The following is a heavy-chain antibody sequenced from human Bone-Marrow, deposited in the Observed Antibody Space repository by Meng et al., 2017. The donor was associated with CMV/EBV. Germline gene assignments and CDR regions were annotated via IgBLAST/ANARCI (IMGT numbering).Heavy chain of an antibody. V-gene: IGHV3-11*04. D-gene: IGHD3-9*01. CDR3: ARAPLRYLYWPSVYYGMDV. CDR1: GFTFSDYY. CDR2: IDYTATTM. Sequence: GGSLRLSCAASGFTFSDYYMSWIRQAPGKGLEWVSYIDYTATTMYYADSVRGRFTISRDNAKNSLYLQMNSLRAEDTAVYYCARAPLRYLYWPSVYYGMDVWGQGTTVTVSS. J-gene: IGHJ6*02.